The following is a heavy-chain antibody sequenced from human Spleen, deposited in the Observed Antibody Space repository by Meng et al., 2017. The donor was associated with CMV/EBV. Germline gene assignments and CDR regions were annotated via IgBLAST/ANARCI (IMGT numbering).Heavy chain of an antibody. J-gene: IGHJ4*02. Sequence: GESLKISCAASRLTFSPYSMSWVRQAPGKGLEWISLISDSGDSPYYADSVKGRFTISRDNSKNMVYLQMKSLRADDTARYYCAKTLNGYGGEDSWGQGTLVTVSS. D-gene: IGHD5-18*01. CDR2: ISDSGDSP. V-gene: IGHV3-23*01. CDR1: RLTFSPYS. CDR3: AKTLNGYGGEDS.